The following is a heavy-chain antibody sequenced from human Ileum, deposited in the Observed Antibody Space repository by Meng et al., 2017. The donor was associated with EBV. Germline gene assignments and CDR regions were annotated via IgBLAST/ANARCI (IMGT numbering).Heavy chain of an antibody. CDR1: GGSISSSNYY. V-gene: IGHV4-39*01. Sequence: QLQLQESGLGLVKPSETLSLTCTVSGGSISSSNYYWDWIRQPPGKGLEWIGAIYHSGSTSYNPPLQSRVTMFVDTSKNQFSLMLTSVTATDTAVYYCARRRGGSGRDCWGQGPLVTVSS. J-gene: IGHJ4*02. CDR2: IYHSGST. D-gene: IGHD3-10*01. CDR3: ARRRGGSGRDC.